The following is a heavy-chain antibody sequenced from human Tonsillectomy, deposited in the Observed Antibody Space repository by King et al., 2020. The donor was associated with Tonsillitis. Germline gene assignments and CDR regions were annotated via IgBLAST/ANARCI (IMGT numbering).Heavy chain of an antibody. Sequence: VQLVESGAEVKKPGESLKISCKASGYSFTNYWIGWVRQMPGKGLEWMGIIYPGDSDTRYSPSFQGQVTISADKSISTAYLQWTSLKASDTAMYYGGRRGVGRIAAAGPFDYWGQGSLVTVSS. V-gene: IGHV5-51*01. CDR3: GRRGVGRIAAAGPFDY. D-gene: IGHD6-13*01. CDR2: IYPGDSDT. CDR1: GYSFTNYW. J-gene: IGHJ4*02.